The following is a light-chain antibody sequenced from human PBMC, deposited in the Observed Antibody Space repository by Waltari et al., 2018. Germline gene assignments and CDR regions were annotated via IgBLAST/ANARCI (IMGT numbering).Light chain of an antibody. CDR3: QQRSNWPPVT. V-gene: IGKV3-11*01. Sequence: EIVLTQSPATLSLSPGERATLSCRASQSVSRSLAWYQHKPGQAPRLLIYEASNRATGIPARFSGSVSGTDFTLTISSLEPEDFAVYYCQQRSNWPPVTFGQGTRLEIK. J-gene: IGKJ5*01. CDR2: EAS. CDR1: QSVSRS.